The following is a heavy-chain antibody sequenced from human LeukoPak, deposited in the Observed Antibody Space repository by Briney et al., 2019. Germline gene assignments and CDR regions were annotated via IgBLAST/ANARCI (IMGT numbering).Heavy chain of an antibody. D-gene: IGHD1-1*01. V-gene: IGHV6-1*01. CDR3: TRDGIRVLDY. J-gene: IGHJ4*02. CDR1: GDSVSSNSAA. Sequence: SQTLSLTCAISGDSVSSNSAAWNWIRQSPSRGLEWLGRTYYRSKWYNDYAVSVKSRIVINPDTSKNHFSLQLSSVTPEDTAVYYCTRDGIRVLDYWGQGILVIVSS. CDR2: TYYRSKWYN.